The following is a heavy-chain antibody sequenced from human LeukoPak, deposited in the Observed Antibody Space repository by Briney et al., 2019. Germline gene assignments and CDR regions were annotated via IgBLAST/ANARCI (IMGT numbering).Heavy chain of an antibody. CDR3: ATSRDLYDTSGYYPYYFDC. CDR2: TPNDRRNN. Sequence: GGSLRLSCAASGFTFSSYGMHWVRQAPNKGLEWVAVTPNDRRNNYYAESVKGRFTISRDNSKNTLYLQMNSLRTEDTAVYYCATSRDLYDTSGYYPYYFDCWGQGTLVTVSS. V-gene: IGHV3-30*03. D-gene: IGHD3-22*01. J-gene: IGHJ4*02. CDR1: GFTFSSYG.